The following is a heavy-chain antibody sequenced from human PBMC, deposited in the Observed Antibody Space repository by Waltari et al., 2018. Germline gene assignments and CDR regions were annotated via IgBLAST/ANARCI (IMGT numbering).Heavy chain of an antibody. CDR1: GFTFSNYW. CDR3: SVSLND. V-gene: IGHV3-7*01. J-gene: IGHJ4*02. CDR2: IKEDGSES. Sequence: EVYLVESGGNLVQPGGSLRLSCAASGFTFSNYWMDWVRQAPGKGLEVVANIKEDGSESHYVDSVKGRFTISRDNAQNLLSLQMDSLRAEDTAVYYCSVSLNDWGQGTLVTVSS.